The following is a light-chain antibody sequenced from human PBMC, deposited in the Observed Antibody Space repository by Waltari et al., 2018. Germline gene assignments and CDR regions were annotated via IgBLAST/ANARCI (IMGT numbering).Light chain of an antibody. V-gene: IGKV3-20*01. CDR3: QQYGRSWNT. J-gene: IGKJ2*01. CDR2: GAS. Sequence: LTQSPGTLSLSPGERATLSCRASQSVSSSYLAWYQQKPGQAPRLLIHGASSRATGIPDRFSGSGSGTDFTLTISRLEPEDFAVYYCQQYGRSWNTFGQGTKLEIK. CDR1: QSVSSSY.